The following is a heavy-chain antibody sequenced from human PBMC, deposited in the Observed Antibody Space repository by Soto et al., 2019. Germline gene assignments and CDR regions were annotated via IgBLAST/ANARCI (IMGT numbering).Heavy chain of an antibody. Sequence: SETLSLTCSVSGDSISSGNFYWTWVRQPPGKGLEWLGYIFHSGRPSYNPSLESRLTISADTSENHILLTLRSVSAADTAVYYRGRTNLLTAGGGIDYWGQGTLVTVSS. D-gene: IGHD6-13*01. J-gene: IGHJ4*02. CDR2: IFHSGRP. CDR1: GDSISSGNFY. V-gene: IGHV4-30-4*01. CDR3: GRTNLLTAGGGIDY.